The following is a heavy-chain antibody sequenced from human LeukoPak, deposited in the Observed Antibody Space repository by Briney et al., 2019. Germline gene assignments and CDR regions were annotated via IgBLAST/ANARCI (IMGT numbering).Heavy chain of an antibody. D-gene: IGHD3-10*01. CDR3: ARVVIGLLWFGELLPFDY. Sequence: ASVKVSCKASGYTFTGYYIHWVRQAPGQGLEWMGWINPNSGGTNYAQKFQGRVTMTRDTSISTAYMELSRLRSDDTAVYYCARVVIGLLWFGELLPFDYWGQGTLVTVSS. CDR1: GYTFTGYY. V-gene: IGHV1-2*02. CDR2: INPNSGGT. J-gene: IGHJ4*02.